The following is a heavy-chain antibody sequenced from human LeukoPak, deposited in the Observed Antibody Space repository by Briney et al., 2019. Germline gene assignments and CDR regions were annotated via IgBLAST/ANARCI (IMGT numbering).Heavy chain of an antibody. CDR3: ARPGRGSSWAFDI. CDR2: INHSGST. D-gene: IGHD6-6*01. Sequence: PSETLSLTCAVYGGSFSGYYWSWIRQPPGKGLEWIGEINHSGSTNYNPSLKSRVTISVDTSKNQSSLKLSSVTAADTAVYYCARPGRGSSWAFDIWGQGTMVTVSS. V-gene: IGHV4-34*01. J-gene: IGHJ3*02. CDR1: GGSFSGYY.